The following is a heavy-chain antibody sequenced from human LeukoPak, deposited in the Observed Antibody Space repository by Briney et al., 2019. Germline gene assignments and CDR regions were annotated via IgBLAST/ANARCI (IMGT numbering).Heavy chain of an antibody. Sequence: ASVKLSFESSGYTFTSYGNSRVRQPPGQGLEWMGWISAYNGNTNYAQKHQGRVTMTTDTSTSTAYMELRSLRSDDTAVYYCARAPYYSGGSCPPPVWFDPWGQGTLVTVSS. CDR3: ARAPYYSGGSCPPPVWFDP. CDR2: ISAYNGNT. CDR1: GYTFTSYG. V-gene: IGHV1-18*04. D-gene: IGHD2-15*01. J-gene: IGHJ5*02.